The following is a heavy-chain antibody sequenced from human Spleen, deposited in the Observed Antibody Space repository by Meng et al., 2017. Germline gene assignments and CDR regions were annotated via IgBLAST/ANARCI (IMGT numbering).Heavy chain of an antibody. CDR1: GFAFSSYW. J-gene: IGHJ4*02. CDR3: ARGWLPFDY. CDR2: INADGSNT. Sequence: VAVVGNGGVCVCPGGSLRLSCEASGFAFSSYWVYWVRRAPGKGLVWISGINADGSNTNSADSVKGRFSTSRDNAKNIMYLQLNSLRSEDTAVYYCARGWLPFDYWGQGTLVTVSS. V-gene: IGHV3-74*01. D-gene: IGHD5-24*01.